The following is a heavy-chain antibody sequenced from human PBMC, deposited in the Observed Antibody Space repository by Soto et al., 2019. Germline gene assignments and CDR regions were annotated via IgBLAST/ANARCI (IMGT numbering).Heavy chain of an antibody. CDR3: ARDVGSTRRRERGKNYYYGMDV. D-gene: IGHD2-2*01. V-gene: IGHV4-31*03. J-gene: IGHJ6*02. CDR2: IYYSGST. Sequence: QVQLQESGPGLVKPSQTLSLTCTVSGGSISSGGYYWSWIRQHPGKGLEWIGYIYYSGSTYYNPSLKSRVTISVDTSKNQFSLKLSSVTAADTAVYYCARDVGSTRRRERGKNYYYGMDVWGQGTTVTVSS. CDR1: GGSISSGGYY.